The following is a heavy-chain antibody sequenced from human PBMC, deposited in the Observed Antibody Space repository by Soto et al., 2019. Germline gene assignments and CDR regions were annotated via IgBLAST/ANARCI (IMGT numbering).Heavy chain of an antibody. CDR1: GGSISSYY. CDR2: IHTTDGT. V-gene: IGHV4-4*07. CDR3: ARALSSAAGLYFDF. D-gene: IGHD6-13*01. Sequence: QVQLQESGPGLVKPSETLSLTCTVSGGSISSYYWSWIRQPAGKGMEWIGRIHTTDGTNYNPSLKSRVTMSIDTSNNQFSLKLSSLTAADTAVYYCARALSSAAGLYFDFWGQGIQVTVSS. J-gene: IGHJ4*02.